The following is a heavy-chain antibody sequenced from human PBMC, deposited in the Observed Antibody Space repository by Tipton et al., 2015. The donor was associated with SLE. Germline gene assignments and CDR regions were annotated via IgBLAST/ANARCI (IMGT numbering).Heavy chain of an antibody. CDR1: GGSISSYY. CDR2: LLYSGRT. CDR3: ARDMAYDSSGSYSGDAFDI. J-gene: IGHJ3*02. D-gene: IGHD3-22*01. V-gene: IGHV4-39*07. Sequence: LRLSCTVSGGSISSYYGGWIRPPPGKGLEGIGSLLYSGRTYYTPSLKSRVTISVDTSKTQFSRKLTSVTAADTAVYYCARDMAYDSSGSYSGDAFDIWGQGTMVTVSS.